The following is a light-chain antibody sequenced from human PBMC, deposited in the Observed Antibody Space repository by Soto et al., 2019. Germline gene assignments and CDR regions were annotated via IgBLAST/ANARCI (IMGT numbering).Light chain of an antibody. V-gene: IGKV3-20*01. CDR1: QSVSSTY. Sequence: EIVLTQSPGTLSLSPGERATLSCRASQSVSSTYLAWYQHKPGQAPRLLIYGASSRATGIPDRFSGSGSGTDFTLTISRLEPEDFAVYYCQKYGSSPPLTFGGGTKVDIK. CDR3: QKYGSSPPLT. CDR2: GAS. J-gene: IGKJ4*01.